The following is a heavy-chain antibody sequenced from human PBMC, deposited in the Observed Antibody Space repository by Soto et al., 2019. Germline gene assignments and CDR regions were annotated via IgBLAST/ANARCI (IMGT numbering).Heavy chain of an antibody. CDR1: GGSFSGYY. CDR3: ARDLKTGTSADHYYGLDV. V-gene: IGHV4-34*01. J-gene: IGHJ6*02. D-gene: IGHD1-1*01. CDR2: INHSGST. Sequence: SETLSLTCAVYGGSFSGYYWSWIRQPPGKGLEWIGEINHSGSTNYNPSLKSRVTISVDTSKNQFSLKLSSVTAADTAVYYCARDLKTGTSADHYYGLDVWGQGSTVTVSS.